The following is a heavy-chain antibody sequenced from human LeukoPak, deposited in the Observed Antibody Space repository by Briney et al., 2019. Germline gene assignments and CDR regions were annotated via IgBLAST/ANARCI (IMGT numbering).Heavy chain of an antibody. D-gene: IGHD3-3*01. CDR3: ARVAVYYDFWSGYYKSDYYYYMDV. CDR2: LSSSSSVI. Sequence: PGRSLRLSCAASGFTFSSYGMHWVRQAPGKGLEWVSYLSSSSSVIYHADSVKGRFTISRDNAKNSLYLQMNSLRAEDTALYYCARVAVYYDFWSGYYKSDYYYYMDVWGKGTTVTVSS. V-gene: IGHV3-48*04. CDR1: GFTFSSYG. J-gene: IGHJ6*03.